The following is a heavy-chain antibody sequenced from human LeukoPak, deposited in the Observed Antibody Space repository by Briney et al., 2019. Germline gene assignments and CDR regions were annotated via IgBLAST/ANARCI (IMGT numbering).Heavy chain of an antibody. CDR1: GYTFTSFG. V-gene: IGHV1-18*01. D-gene: IGHD5-18*01. Sequence: ASVKVSCKASGYTFTSFGISWVRQAPGQGLEWMGWSSAYNGNTNYAQKFQGRVTMTTDTSTSTAYMEVRSLRSDDTAVYYCTXXXXVDTTMIFFDYWGQGSLVTVSS. J-gene: IGHJ4*02. CDR2: SSAYNGNT. CDR3: TXXXXVDTTMIFFDY.